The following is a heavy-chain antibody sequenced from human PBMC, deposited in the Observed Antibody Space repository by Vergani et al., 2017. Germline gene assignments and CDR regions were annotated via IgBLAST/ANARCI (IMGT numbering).Heavy chain of an antibody. D-gene: IGHD5-24*01. V-gene: IGHV4-59*01. CDR1: GGSISSYY. CDR2: IYYSGST. J-gene: IGHJ4*02. Sequence: QVQLQESGPGLVKPSETLSLTCTVSGGSISSYYWSWIRQPPGKGLEWIGYIYYSGSTNYNPSLKSRVTISVDTSKNQFSLKLSSVTAADTAVYYCAREVSGDGSRFFDYWGQGTLVTVSS. CDR3: AREVSGDGSRFFDY.